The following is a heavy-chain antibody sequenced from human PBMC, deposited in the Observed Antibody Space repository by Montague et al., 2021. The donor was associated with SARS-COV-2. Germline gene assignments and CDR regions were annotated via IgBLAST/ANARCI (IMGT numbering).Heavy chain of an antibody. CDR2: IFYDGST. D-gene: IGHD3-10*01. CDR3: ARHGPNDYYHSRYFDL. J-gene: IGHJ2*01. V-gene: IGHV4-39*01. Sequence: SETLSLTCIVSGGSISSRTYYWGWIRQPPGKGLEWIGSIFYDGSTYYNPSLKSRVTISVDTSKNQFSLNLSSVTAADTAVYYCARHGPNDYYHSRYFDLWGRDTLVTVSS. CDR1: GGSISSRTYY.